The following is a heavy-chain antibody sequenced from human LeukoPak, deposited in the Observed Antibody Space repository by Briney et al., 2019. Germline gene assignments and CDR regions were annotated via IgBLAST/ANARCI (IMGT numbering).Heavy chain of an antibody. V-gene: IGHV1-69*13. CDR2: IIPIFGTA. D-gene: IGHD2-15*01. CDR1: GGTFSSYA. Sequence: ASVKVSCKASGGTFSSYAISWVRQAPGQGLEWMGGIIPIFGTANYAQKFQGRVTITADESTSTAYMELSSLRSEDTAVYYCARAARSGSGGSRAWFDPWGQGTLVAVSS. J-gene: IGHJ5*02. CDR3: ARAARSGSGGSRAWFDP.